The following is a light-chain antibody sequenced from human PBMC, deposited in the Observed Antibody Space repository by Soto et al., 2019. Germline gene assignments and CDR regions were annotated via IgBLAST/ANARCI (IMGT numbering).Light chain of an antibody. CDR1: QNVSSSY. J-gene: IGKJ1*01. CDR2: GAS. V-gene: IGKV3-20*01. Sequence: EIVLTQSPGTLSLSPGERATISCRASQNVSSSYLAWYQQKPGQAPRLLIYGASSRATGIPDRFSGSGSGADFTLTISRLEPEDFAVYYCQQYGSSPWTFGQGTKVDNK. CDR3: QQYGSSPWT.